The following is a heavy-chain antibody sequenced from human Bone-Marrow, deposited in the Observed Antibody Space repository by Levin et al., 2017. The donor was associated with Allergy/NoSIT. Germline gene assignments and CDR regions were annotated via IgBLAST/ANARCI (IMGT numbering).Heavy chain of an antibody. CDR1: GFTFSDYY. CDR3: ARFRGLDSSGYYDY. V-gene: IGHV3-11*01. Sequence: GESLKISCAASGFTFSDYYMSWIRQAPGKGLEWVSYISSSGSTIYYADSVKGRFTISRDNAKNSLYLQMNSLRAEDTAVYYCARFRGLDSSGYYDYWGQGTLVTVSS. D-gene: IGHD3-22*01. CDR2: ISSSGSTI. J-gene: IGHJ4*02.